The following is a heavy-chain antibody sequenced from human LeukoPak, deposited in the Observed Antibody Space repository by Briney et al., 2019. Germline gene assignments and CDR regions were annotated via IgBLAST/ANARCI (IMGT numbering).Heavy chain of an antibody. CDR1: GFTFSSYA. V-gene: IGHV3-30*02. Sequence: GGSLRLSCAASGFTFSSYAMSWVRQAPGKGLEWVAFIHSHESDKYYADSVKGRFTISRDNSKNTLYLQMNSLRAEDTAVYYCAKDYGGISGTSYYFDYWGQGTLVTVSS. J-gene: IGHJ4*02. CDR3: AKDYGGISGTSYYFDY. CDR2: IHSHESDK. D-gene: IGHD4-23*01.